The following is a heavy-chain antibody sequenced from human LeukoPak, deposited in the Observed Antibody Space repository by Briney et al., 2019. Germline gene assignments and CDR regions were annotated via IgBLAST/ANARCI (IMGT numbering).Heavy chain of an antibody. D-gene: IGHD3-22*01. V-gene: IGHV4-34*01. CDR1: GGSFSGYY. Sequence: PSETLSLTCAVYGGSFSGYYWSWIRQPPGKGLEWIGEINHSGSTNYNPSLKSRVTISVDTSKNQFSLKLSSVTAADTAVYYCARGHYDSSGYYHVRYYYGMDVWGQGTTVTVSS. J-gene: IGHJ6*02. CDR2: INHSGST. CDR3: ARGHYDSSGYYHVRYYYGMDV.